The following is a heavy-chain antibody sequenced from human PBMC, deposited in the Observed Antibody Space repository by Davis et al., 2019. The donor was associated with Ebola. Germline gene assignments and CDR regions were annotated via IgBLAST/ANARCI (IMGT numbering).Heavy chain of an antibody. J-gene: IGHJ6*02. CDR2: IYTGDSDT. D-gene: IGHD3-10*01. V-gene: IGHV5-51*01. Sequence: KVSCKGSGYGFTNYWIGWVRQMPGKGLEWMGIIYTGDSDTRYSPSFRGQVTISADKSISTAYLQWSSLKASDTAMYYCARGRGVRGVIIRGYGMDVWGQGTTVTVSS. CDR3: ARGRGVRGVIIRGYGMDV. CDR1: GYGFTNYW.